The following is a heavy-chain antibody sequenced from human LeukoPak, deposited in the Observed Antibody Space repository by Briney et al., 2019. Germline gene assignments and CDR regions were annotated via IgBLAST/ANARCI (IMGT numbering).Heavy chain of an antibody. V-gene: IGHV4-4*07. CDR2: IYTSGST. CDR1: GGSISSYY. Sequence: SETLSLTCTVSGGSISSYYWSWIRQPAGKGLEWIGRIYTSGSTNYNPSLKSRVTMSVDTSKNQFSLKLSSVTAADTAVYYCAREAYSSGWYGGLKYYYYMDVWGKGTTVTISS. J-gene: IGHJ6*03. D-gene: IGHD6-19*01. CDR3: AREAYSSGWYGGLKYYYYMDV.